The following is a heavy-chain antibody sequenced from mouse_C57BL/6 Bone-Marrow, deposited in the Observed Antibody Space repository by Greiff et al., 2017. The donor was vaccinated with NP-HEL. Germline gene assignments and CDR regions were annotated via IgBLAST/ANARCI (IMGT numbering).Heavy chain of an antibody. CDR1: GFSLTSYA. CDR3: ARNGRHDFDD. Sequence: VKLVESGPGLVAPSQSLSITCTASGFSLTSYAIRWVRQPPGKGLEWLGGIWPGGGNTYYSALNSRLSTSKNNSKSQVFLKMNSLQADDTARYYCARNGRHDFDDWGQGTTLTVSS. V-gene: IGHV2-9-1*01. J-gene: IGHJ2*01. CDR2: IWPGGGN. D-gene: IGHD1-1*01.